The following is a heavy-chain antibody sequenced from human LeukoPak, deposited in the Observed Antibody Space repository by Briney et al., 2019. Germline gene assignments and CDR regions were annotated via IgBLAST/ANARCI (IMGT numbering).Heavy chain of an antibody. V-gene: IGHV3-23*01. CDR2: ITPNADRT. J-gene: IGHJ1*01. CDR3: AIMHGYYDGSGYWVQ. D-gene: IGHD3-22*01. CDR1: GFTLGSYG. Sequence: GGSLRLSCAASGFTLGSYGMSWVRQAPGKGLEWVSFITPNADRTSYADSVEGRFTISRDNPRNTLYMQMNSLRDEDTALYYCAIMHGYYDGSGYWVQWGQGTLVTVSS.